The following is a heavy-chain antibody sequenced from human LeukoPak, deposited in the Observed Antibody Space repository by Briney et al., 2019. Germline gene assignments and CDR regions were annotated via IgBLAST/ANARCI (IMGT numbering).Heavy chain of an antibody. Sequence: GGSLTLSCAASGFNFNHAWMSWVRQAPGKGLEWVGRIKSKNDGGTTDFAAPVKGRFTISRDDSKRMVFLEMNSLKTEDTAVYYCVGRPWNFDYWGQGTLVTVSS. V-gene: IGHV3-15*01. CDR2: IKSKNDGGTT. CDR3: VGRPWNFDY. J-gene: IGHJ4*02. CDR1: GFNFNHAW. D-gene: IGHD1-1*01.